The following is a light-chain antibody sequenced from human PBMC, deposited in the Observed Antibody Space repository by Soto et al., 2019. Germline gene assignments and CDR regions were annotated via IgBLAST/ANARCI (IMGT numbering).Light chain of an antibody. J-gene: IGKJ5*01. CDR1: QSISSW. Sequence: DIQMTQSASSLSASVGGTVTITRRASQSISSWLAWYQQKPGKAPKLMXYDASNLETGVPSRFSGSGSGTDFTFTISSLQPEDIAKYYCQQYDNLPPFTFGQGTRLEIK. CDR2: DAS. CDR3: QQYDNLPPFT. V-gene: IGKV1-33*01.